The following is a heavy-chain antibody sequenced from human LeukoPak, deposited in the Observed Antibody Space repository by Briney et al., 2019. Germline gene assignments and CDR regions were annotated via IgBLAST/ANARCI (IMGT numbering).Heavy chain of an antibody. D-gene: IGHD5-24*01. CDR2: IYYSGST. Sequence: SETLSLTCTVSGGSISSYYWSWIRQPPGKGLEWIGYIYYSGSTNYNPSLKSRVTISVDTSKNQFSLKLSSVTAADTAVYYCARLFAPQNGATEADYSYCGRDVGGQGPTATVSS. J-gene: IGHJ6*02. V-gene: IGHV4-59*01. CDR3: ARLFAPQNGATEADYSYCGRDV. CDR1: GGSISSYY.